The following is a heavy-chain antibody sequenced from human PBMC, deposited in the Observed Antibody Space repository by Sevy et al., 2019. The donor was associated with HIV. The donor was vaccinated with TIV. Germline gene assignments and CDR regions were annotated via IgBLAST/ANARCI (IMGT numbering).Heavy chain of an antibody. D-gene: IGHD5-18*01. J-gene: IGHJ4*02. CDR2: INPSRDST. CDR1: GYTFTTHF. V-gene: IGHV1-46*01. Sequence: ASVKVSCKASGYTFTTHFIHWLRQAPGQAPGQGLEWMGLINPSRDSTTYARNFQVRISRTSDTSTGIFYMELWNLTSEDTAMYVCAGGVRLLWLTSFDYWGQGTPVTVSS. CDR3: AGGVRLLWLTSFDY.